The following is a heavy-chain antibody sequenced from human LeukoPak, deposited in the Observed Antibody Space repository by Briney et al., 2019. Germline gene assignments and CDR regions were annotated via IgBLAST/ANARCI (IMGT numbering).Heavy chain of an antibody. CDR1: GFTFSSYA. V-gene: IGHV3-30-3*01. CDR3: ARRGDGGRSFDY. Sequence: GGSLRLSCAASGFTFSSYAMHWVRQAPGKGLEWVAVISYDGSNKYYADSVKGRFTISRDNSKNTLYLQMNSPRAEDTAVYYCARRGDGGRSFDYWGQGTLVTVSS. D-gene: IGHD4-23*01. CDR2: ISYDGSNK. J-gene: IGHJ4*02.